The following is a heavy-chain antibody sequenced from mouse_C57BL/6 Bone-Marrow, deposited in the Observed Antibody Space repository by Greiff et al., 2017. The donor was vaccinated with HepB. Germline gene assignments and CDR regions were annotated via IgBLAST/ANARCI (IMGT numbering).Heavy chain of an antibody. J-gene: IGHJ2*01. Sequence: VQLQQPGAELVMPGASVKLSCKASGYTFTSYWMHWVKQRPGQGLEWIGEIDPSDSYTNYNQKFKGKSTLTVDKSSSTAYMQLSSLTSEDSAFYFCARGGTVVARNFYYWGQGTTLTVSS. D-gene: IGHD1-1*01. V-gene: IGHV1-69*01. CDR1: GYTFTSYW. CDR2: IDPSDSYT. CDR3: ARGGTVVARNFYY.